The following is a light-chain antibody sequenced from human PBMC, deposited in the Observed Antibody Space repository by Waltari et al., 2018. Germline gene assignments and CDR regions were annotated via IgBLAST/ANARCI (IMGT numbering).Light chain of an antibody. J-gene: IGLJ3*02. CDR1: FSNIGSNA. Sequence: QSVLTQPPSASATPGQRVTISCSGSFSNIGSNAVNWFQHLPGTAPKLLIHNNDQRPSGVPDRFSGAKSGTSASLAISGLQSEDEANYFCAAWDASLNGLWVFGGGTKLTVL. V-gene: IGLV1-44*01. CDR2: NND. CDR3: AAWDASLNGLWV.